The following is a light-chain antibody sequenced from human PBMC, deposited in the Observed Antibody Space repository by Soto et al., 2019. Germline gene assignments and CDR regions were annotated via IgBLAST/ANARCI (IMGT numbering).Light chain of an antibody. V-gene: IGKV1-39*01. CDR3: QPGYSIVSFT. CDR1: QSISNS. J-gene: IGKJ3*01. CDR2: GAS. Sequence: DIQMTQSPSSLFASIGDRVTITCRARQSISNSLNWYQQNPWKAPKLLIYGASPLQSGVPSGFSGSGSGTDFSFSIRSLQPEDLSTYYFQPGYSIVSFTFCPGTKVDIK.